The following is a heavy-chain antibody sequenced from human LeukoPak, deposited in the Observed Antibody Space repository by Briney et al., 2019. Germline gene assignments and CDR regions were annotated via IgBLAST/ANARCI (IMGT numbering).Heavy chain of an antibody. Sequence: ASVKVSCKSSGYTFTNNGINWGWHAPGQGLEWVGWITPYNGDTKNAQKFQGRVTMTADTSPGTAYMELRSLRSDDTPVYYCARGQYYRPGSLLGNWLDLWGQGTLVTVSS. CDR1: GYTFTNNG. J-gene: IGHJ5*02. CDR3: ARGQYYRPGSLLGNWLDL. D-gene: IGHD3-10*01. V-gene: IGHV1-18*01. CDR2: ITPYNGDT.